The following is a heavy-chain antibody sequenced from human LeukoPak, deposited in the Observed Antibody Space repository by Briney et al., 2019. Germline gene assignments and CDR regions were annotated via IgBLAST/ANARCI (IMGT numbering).Heavy chain of an antibody. CDR1: GFSLSSSGMC. V-gene: IGHV2-70*11. Sequence: SGPSPVKPTQTLTLTCTFSGFSLSSSGMCVSWIRQPPGKALVWLARVDCDGDKYYSTSLKTRLTISKDPSKNQVVLTMTNMDPVDTVTYYCARGPIAAAGSADWGQGTLVTVSS. D-gene: IGHD6-13*01. CDR2: VDCDGDK. CDR3: ARGPIAAAGSAD. J-gene: IGHJ4*02.